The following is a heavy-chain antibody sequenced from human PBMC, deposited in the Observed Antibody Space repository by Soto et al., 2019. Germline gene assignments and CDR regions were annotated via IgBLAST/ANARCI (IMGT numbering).Heavy chain of an antibody. V-gene: IGHV4-34*01. J-gene: IGHJ4*02. D-gene: IGHD3-9*01. Sequence: QVQLQQWGAGLLKPSETLSLTCAVYGGSFSGYYWSWIRQPPGKGLEWIGEINHSGSTNYNPSLKSRVTISVDTSKNQLSLKLSSVTAADTAVYYCARVPLTIWRLRPKYYFDYWGQGTLVTVSS. CDR2: INHSGST. CDR3: ARVPLTIWRLRPKYYFDY. CDR1: GGSFSGYY.